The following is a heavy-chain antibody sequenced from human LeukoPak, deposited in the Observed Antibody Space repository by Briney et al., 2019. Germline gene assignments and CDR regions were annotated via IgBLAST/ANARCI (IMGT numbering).Heavy chain of an antibody. CDR1: GFTFDNYA. J-gene: IGHJ4*02. D-gene: IGHD2-2*01. Sequence: GGSLRLSCEASGFTFDNYAMHWVRQAPGKGLEWVSGLRWNSGALGYADSVRGRFTISRDNAKNSLYLPMNSLTADDTALYYCTKAESSTFYYRYFDSWRQGTLVTVSS. V-gene: IGHV3-9*01. CDR3: TKAESSTFYYRYFDS. CDR2: LRWNSGAL.